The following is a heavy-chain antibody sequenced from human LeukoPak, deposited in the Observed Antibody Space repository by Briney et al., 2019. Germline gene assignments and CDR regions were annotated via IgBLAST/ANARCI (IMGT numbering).Heavy chain of an antibody. J-gene: IGHJ4*02. V-gene: IGHV4-39*07. Sequence: SDTPSLTCTVSGGSISGSSYYWGWIRQPPGKGLEWIGSIYYSGSTYYNPSLKSRVTISIDTSKNQFSLKLSSVTAADTAVYYCAAPSDSSGWLRGDYWGQGTLVTVSS. D-gene: IGHD6-19*01. CDR2: IYYSGST. CDR3: AAPSDSSGWLRGDY. CDR1: GGSISGSSYY.